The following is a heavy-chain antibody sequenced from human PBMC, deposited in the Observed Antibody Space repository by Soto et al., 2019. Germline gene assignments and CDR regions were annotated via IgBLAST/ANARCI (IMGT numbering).Heavy chain of an antibody. D-gene: IGHD2-21*02. V-gene: IGHV4-59*01. CDR1: GGPISSYY. Sequence: EDLSLTSNDSGGPISSYYWSWIRQSPGKGLEWIGYIYYSGSGSTNYNPSLKSRVSISVDTSKKQLSMKLTSVTAADTAVYYCARDRAGGDLDYWGQGTLATVSS. CDR3: ARDRAGGDLDY. J-gene: IGHJ4*02. CDR2: IYYSGSGST.